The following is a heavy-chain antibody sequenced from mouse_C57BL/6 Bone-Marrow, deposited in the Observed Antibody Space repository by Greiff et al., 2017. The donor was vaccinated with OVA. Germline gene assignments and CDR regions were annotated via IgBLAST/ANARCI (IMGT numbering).Heavy chain of an antibody. Sequence: EVMLVESGGDLVKPGGSLKLSCAASGFTFSSYGMSWVRQTPDKRLEWVATISSGGSYTYYPDSVKGRFTISRDNAKNTLYLQMSSLKSEDTAMYYCARQGRGGGCWGQGASVTVSS. CDR2: ISSGGSYT. CDR1: GFTFSSYG. CDR3: ARQGRGGGC. J-gene: IGHJ4*01. D-gene: IGHD3-3*01. V-gene: IGHV5-6*01.